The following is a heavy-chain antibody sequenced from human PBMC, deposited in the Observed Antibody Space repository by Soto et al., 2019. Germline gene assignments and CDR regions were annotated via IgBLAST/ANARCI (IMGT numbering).Heavy chain of an antibody. V-gene: IGHV4-31*03. D-gene: IGHD6-6*01. J-gene: IGHJ4*02. Sequence: SETLSLTCTVSGGSISSGGYYWSWIRQHPGKGLECIGYIYYSGSTYYNPSLKSRVTISVDTSKNQFSLKLSSVTAADTAVYYCARGYSSSSYFDYWGQGTLVTVSS. CDR3: ARGYSSSSYFDY. CDR1: GGSISSGGYY. CDR2: IYYSGST.